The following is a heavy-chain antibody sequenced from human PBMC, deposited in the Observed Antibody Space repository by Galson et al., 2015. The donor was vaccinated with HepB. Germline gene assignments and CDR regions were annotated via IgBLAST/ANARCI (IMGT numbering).Heavy chain of an antibody. CDR1: GFTFSSYS. V-gene: IGHV3-48*04. CDR3: ARGSSSSWYRGYFQH. D-gene: IGHD6-13*01. CDR2: ISSSSSTI. Sequence: SLRLSCAASGFTFSSYSMNWVRQAPGKGLEWVSYISSSSSTIYYADSVKGRFTISRDNAKNSLYLQMNSLRAEDTAVYYCARGSSSSWYRGYFQHWGQGTLVTVSS. J-gene: IGHJ1*01.